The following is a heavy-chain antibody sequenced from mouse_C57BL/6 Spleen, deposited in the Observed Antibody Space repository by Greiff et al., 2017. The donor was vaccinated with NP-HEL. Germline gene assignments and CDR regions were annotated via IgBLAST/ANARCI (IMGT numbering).Heavy chain of an antibody. CDR2: INPNNGGT. J-gene: IGHJ1*03. CDR1: GYTFTDYN. D-gene: IGHD1-1*01. CDR3: ARKYFGSSYVWYFDV. Sequence: EVKLMESGPELVKPGASVKIPCKASGYTFTDYNMDWVKQSHGKSLEWIGDINPNNGGTIYNQKFKGKATLTVDKSSSTAYMELRSLTSEDTAVYYFARKYFGSSYVWYFDVWGTGTTVTVSS. V-gene: IGHV1-18*01.